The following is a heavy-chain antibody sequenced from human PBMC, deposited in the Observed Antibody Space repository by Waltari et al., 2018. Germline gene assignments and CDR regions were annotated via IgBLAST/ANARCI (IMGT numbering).Heavy chain of an antibody. CDR2: FYYSGST. J-gene: IGHJ4*02. CDR3: ARRGSSSSLGIDY. CDR1: GGSLSSSSYY. V-gene: IGHV4-39*01. D-gene: IGHD6-6*01. Sequence: QLQLQESGPGLVKPSETLSRTCTVSGGSLSSSSYYLGWLRQPPGKGLEWVGSFYYSGSTYYNPSLKSRVTISVDTSKNQFSLKLSSVTAADTAVYYCARRGSSSSLGIDYWGQGTLVTVSS.